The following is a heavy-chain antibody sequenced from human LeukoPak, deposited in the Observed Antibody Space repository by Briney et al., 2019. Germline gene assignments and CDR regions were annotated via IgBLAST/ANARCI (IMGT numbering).Heavy chain of an antibody. J-gene: IGHJ6*03. D-gene: IGHD3-10*01. Sequence: PGGSLRLSCTASGFTLSSYEMSWIRQAPGKGLEWVSSIDYSGGSTHYADSVMGRFTISRDNSKNTLYLQMNSLRAEDTAVYYCAKGPMVRMDVWGKGHTVTISS. CDR1: GFTLSSYE. CDR2: IDYSGGST. CDR3: AKGPMVRMDV. V-gene: IGHV3-23*01.